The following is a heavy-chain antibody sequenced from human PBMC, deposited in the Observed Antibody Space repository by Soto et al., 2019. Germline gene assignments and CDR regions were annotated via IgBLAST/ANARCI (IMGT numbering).Heavy chain of an antibody. Sequence: EVQLVESGGGLVQPGGSLRLSCAASGFTLSVYWMNWVRQAPGKGLEWVANIKQDGSERNYVDSVKGRFTISRDNAKNSLYLQMNSLGADDTAVYDCLITTSAFGICGQGTLVTVSS. D-gene: IGHD1-20*01. CDR1: GFTLSVYW. J-gene: IGHJ3*02. V-gene: IGHV3-7*01. CDR2: IKQDGSER. CDR3: LITTSAFGI.